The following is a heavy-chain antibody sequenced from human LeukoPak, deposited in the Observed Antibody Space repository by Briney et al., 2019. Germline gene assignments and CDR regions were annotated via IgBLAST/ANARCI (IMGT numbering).Heavy chain of an antibody. CDR2: ISYDGSNK. CDR3: ARESGKVVPAAIYGY. CDR1: GFTFSSYA. V-gene: IGHV3-30-3*01. Sequence: GGSLRLSCAASGFTFSSYAMHWVRQAPGKGLEWVAVISYDGSNKYYADSVKGRFTISRDNSKNTLYLQMNSLRAEDTAVYYCARESGKVVPAAIYGYWGQGTLVTVSS. D-gene: IGHD2-2*02. J-gene: IGHJ4*02.